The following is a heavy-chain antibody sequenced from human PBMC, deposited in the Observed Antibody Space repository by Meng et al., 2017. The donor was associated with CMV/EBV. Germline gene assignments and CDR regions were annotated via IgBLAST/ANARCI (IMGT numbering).Heavy chain of an antibody. D-gene: IGHD1-7*01. CDR2: ISSSSSYI. V-gene: IGHV3-21*01. Sequence: GESLKISCAASGFTFSSYSMNWVRQAPGKGLEWVSSISSSSSYIYYADSVKGRFTISRDNAKNSLYLQMNSLRAEDTAVYYCTTSNRYNWNYGGYGMDVWGQGTTVTVSS. CDR1: GFTFSSYS. J-gene: IGHJ6*02. CDR3: TTSNRYNWNYGGYGMDV.